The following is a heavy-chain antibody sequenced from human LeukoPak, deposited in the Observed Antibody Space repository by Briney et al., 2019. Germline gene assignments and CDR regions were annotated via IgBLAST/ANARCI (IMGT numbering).Heavy chain of an antibody. CDR3: ARDSGSSSWPSYFDY. CDR2: INAGNGNT. D-gene: IGHD6-13*01. Sequence: ASVKVSCKASGYTFTSYAMHWVRQAPGQRLEWMGWINAGNGNTKYSQKFQGRVTITRDTSASTAYMELSSLRSEDTAVYYCARDSGSSSWPSYFDYWGQGTLVTVSS. J-gene: IGHJ4*02. CDR1: GYTFTSYA. V-gene: IGHV1-3*01.